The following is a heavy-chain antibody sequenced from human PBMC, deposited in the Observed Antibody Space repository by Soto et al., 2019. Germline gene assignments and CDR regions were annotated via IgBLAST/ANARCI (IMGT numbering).Heavy chain of an antibody. V-gene: IGHV4-31*03. Sequence: SETLSLTCTVSGGSISSGGYYWSWIRQHPGKGLEWIGYIYYSGSTYYNPSLKSRVTISVDTSKNQFSLKLSSVTAADTAVYYCARGLWFGESSYYFDYWGQGTLVTVSS. J-gene: IGHJ4*02. CDR3: ARGLWFGESSYYFDY. CDR2: IYYSGST. D-gene: IGHD3-10*01. CDR1: GGSISSGGYY.